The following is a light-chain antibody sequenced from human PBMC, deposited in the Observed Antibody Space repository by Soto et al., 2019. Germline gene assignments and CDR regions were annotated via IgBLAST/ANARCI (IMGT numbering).Light chain of an antibody. J-gene: IGKJ4*01. CDR3: QQLNKYPST. CDR2: AAS. V-gene: IGKV1-6*01. Sequence: TQMTPSQTSLSANVGDKVTITCRASRYIRSDLSWYQQRPGQAPKVLIYAASSLQSGVPSRFSGSGSGTDFTLTISSLQPEEFATYYCQQLNKYPSTFGGGTKVDIK. CDR1: RYIRSD.